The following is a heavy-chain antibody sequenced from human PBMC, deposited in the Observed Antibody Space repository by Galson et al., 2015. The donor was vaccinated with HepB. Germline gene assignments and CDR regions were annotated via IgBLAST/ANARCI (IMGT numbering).Heavy chain of an antibody. Sequence: SLRLSCAASGFTFSSYSMNWARQAPGKGLEWVSSISSSSSYIYYADSVKGRFTISRDNAKNSLYLQMNSLRAEDTAVYYCARDRMGVWGDYRFGFDYWGQGTLVTVSS. D-gene: IGHD4-17*01. CDR1: GFTFSSYS. V-gene: IGHV3-21*01. J-gene: IGHJ4*02. CDR3: ARDRMGVWGDYRFGFDY. CDR2: ISSSSSYI.